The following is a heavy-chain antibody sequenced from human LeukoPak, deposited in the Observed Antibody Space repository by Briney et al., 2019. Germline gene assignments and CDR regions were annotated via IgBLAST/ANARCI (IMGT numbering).Heavy chain of an antibody. Sequence: SETLSLTCTVSGGSISGYYWTWLPQPAGKGLEGLGRIYTSGTTNYNPSLKNRVTISVDTSKHQFSLKLSSVTAADTAVYYCARVVQGFDDFEIWGQGTMVTVSS. CDR2: IYTSGTT. J-gene: IGHJ3*02. V-gene: IGHV4-4*07. CDR1: GGSISGYY. D-gene: IGHD2-2*01. CDR3: ARVVQGFDDFEI.